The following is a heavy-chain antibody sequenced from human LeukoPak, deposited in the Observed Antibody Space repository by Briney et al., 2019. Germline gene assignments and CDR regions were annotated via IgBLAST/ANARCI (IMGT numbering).Heavy chain of an antibody. V-gene: IGHV4-39*07. D-gene: IGHD3-22*01. J-gene: IGHJ4*02. Sequence: SETLSLTCTVSGGSISSSSYYWGWIRQPPGKGLEWIGSIYYSGSTYYNPSLKSRVTISVDTSKNQFSLRLSSVTAADTAVYYCASRRVMVLGPLDFDYWGQGTLVTVSS. CDR2: IYYSGST. CDR1: GGSISSSSYY. CDR3: ASRRVMVLGPLDFDY.